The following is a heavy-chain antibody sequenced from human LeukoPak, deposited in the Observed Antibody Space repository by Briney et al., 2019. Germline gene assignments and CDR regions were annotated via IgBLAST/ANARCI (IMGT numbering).Heavy chain of an antibody. CDR2: ISAYNGNT. CDR3: ARGRTTVTTMRYFDI. D-gene: IGHD4-17*01. Sequence: ASVKVSCKASGYTFITYNISWVRQAPGQGLEWMGWISAYNGNTNYAQKFQGRVTMTTDTSTSTAYMELRSLRSDDTAVYYCARGRTTVTTMRYFDIWGRGTLVTVSS. V-gene: IGHV1-18*01. CDR1: GYTFITYN. J-gene: IGHJ2*01.